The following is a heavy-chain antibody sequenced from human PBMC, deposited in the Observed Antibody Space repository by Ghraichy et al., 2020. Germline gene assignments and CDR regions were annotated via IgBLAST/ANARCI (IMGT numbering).Heavy chain of an antibody. CDR3: APRRSTGEFDP. CDR2: IYHSGST. CDR1: GGSISSGGYS. D-gene: IGHD5/OR15-5a*01. V-gene: IGHV4-30-2*01. J-gene: IGHJ5*02. Sequence: SETLSLTCAVSGGSISSGGYSWSWIRQPPGKGLEWIGYIYHSGSTYYNPSLKSRVTISVDRSKNQFSLKLSSVTAADTAVYYCAPRRSTGEFDPWGQGTLVTVSS.